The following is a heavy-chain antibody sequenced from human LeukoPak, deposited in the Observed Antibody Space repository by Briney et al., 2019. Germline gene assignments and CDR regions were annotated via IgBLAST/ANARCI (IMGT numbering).Heavy chain of an antibody. CDR3: ATDGAYGLTH. D-gene: IGHD3-16*01. Sequence: GGSLRLSCAASGVSFSRTWMHWVRHAPGKGLVWVSHINSDGSTTYADSVKGRFTISRDNTKDMVYLQMNSLRAEDTAVYYCATDGAYGLTHWGQGTLVTVSS. V-gene: IGHV3-74*01. J-gene: IGHJ4*01. CDR2: INSDGST. CDR1: GVSFSRTW.